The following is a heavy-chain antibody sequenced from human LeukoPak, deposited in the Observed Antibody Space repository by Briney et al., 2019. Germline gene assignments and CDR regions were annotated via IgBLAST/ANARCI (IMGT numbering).Heavy chain of an antibody. CDR3: ARANGSPRYYDFWSGPSDAFDI. V-gene: IGHV1-2*02. D-gene: IGHD3-3*01. CDR1: RYTFTGYY. Sequence: ASVKVSCKASRYTFTGYYMHWVRQAPGQGFEWMGWINPNSGGTNYAQKFQGRVTMTRDTSISTAYMELSRLRSDDTAVYYCARANGSPRYYDFWSGPSDAFDIWGQGTMVTVSS. J-gene: IGHJ3*02. CDR2: INPNSGGT.